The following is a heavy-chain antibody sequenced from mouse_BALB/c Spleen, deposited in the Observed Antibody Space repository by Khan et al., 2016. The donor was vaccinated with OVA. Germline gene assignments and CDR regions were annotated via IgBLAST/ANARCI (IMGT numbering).Heavy chain of an antibody. CDR2: ISYSGST. V-gene: IGHV3-2*02. CDR1: GYSITSGYG. CDR3: ARTARIKY. J-gene: IGHJ2*01. D-gene: IGHD1-2*01. Sequence: EVQLQESGPGLVKPSPPLSLTCTVTGYSITSGYGWNWIRQFPGNKLEWMGYISYSGSTNYNPSLKSRISITRDTSKNQFFLQLNSVTTEDTATYYCARTARIKYWGQGTTLTVSS.